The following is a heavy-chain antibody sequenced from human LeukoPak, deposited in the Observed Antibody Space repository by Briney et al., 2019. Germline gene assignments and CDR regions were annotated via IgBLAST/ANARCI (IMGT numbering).Heavy chain of an antibody. D-gene: IGHD1-26*01. CDR3: ARHGVEATPDYYYMDV. Sequence: SVKVSCKASGGTFSSYAISWVRQAPGQGLEWMGGIIPIFGTANYAQKFQGRVTITADESTSTAYMELSSLRSEDTAVYYCARHGVEATPDYYYMDVWGKGTTVTVSS. J-gene: IGHJ6*03. CDR1: GGTFSSYA. V-gene: IGHV1-69*13. CDR2: IIPIFGTA.